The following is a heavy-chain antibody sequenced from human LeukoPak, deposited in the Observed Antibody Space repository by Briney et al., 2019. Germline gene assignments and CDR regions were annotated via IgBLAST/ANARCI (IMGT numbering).Heavy chain of an antibody. Sequence: TGGSLRLSCAASGFTFSDYEMTWVRQVPGKGLEWVSYIRSSGTTIYYADSVRGRFTISRDNAKNSLYLQMNSLRAEDTAVYYCTRLMATIRKPRVLDVWGQGTTVTVSS. V-gene: IGHV3-48*03. D-gene: IGHD5-24*01. CDR1: GFTFSDYE. CDR3: TRLMATIRKPRVLDV. CDR2: IRSSGTTI. J-gene: IGHJ6*02.